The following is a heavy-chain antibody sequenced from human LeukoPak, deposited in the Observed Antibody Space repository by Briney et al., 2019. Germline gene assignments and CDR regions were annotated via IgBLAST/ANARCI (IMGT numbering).Heavy chain of an antibody. D-gene: IGHD1-26*01. J-gene: IGHJ5*02. CDR1: GGSISSYY. CDR3: ARGNGATSWFDP. CDR2: IYTSGGT. V-gene: IGHV4-4*09. Sequence: SETLSLTCTVPGGSISSYYWSWIRQPPGKGLGWIGYIYTSGGTNYNPPLKSRVTISVDTTKNQFSLKLSSVTAADTAVYYCARGNGATSWFDPWGQGTLVTVSS.